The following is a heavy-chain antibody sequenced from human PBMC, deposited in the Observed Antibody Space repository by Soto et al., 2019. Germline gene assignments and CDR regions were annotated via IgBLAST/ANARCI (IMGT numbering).Heavy chain of an antibody. Sequence: QVQLVQSGAEVKKPGASVKVSCKASGYTFIIYTMHWVRQAPGQRLEWMGWINAGNGNTKYSQNFQGRVTITRDTSASTAYMELSSLRSEDTAVYYCAGEAYAIGYYGMDVWGQGTTVTVSS. CDR3: AGEAYAIGYYGMDV. CDR2: INAGNGNT. V-gene: IGHV1-3*01. CDR1: GYTFIIYT. D-gene: IGHD2-21*01. J-gene: IGHJ6*02.